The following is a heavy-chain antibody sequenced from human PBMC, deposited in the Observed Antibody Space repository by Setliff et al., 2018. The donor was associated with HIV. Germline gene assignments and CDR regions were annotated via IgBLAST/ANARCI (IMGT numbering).Heavy chain of an antibody. CDR3: ARVSGGMVPNY. CDR1: GGSITRTPYY. Sequence: PSETLSLTCTVSGGSITRTPYYWGWIRQPPGKGLEWIGSIHHSGTAYDNPSLKSRVTISVDPSKNQILLRLSSVTAADTAVYYCARVSGGMVPNYWGQGTLVTVSS. V-gene: IGHV4-39*01. D-gene: IGHD3-10*01. J-gene: IGHJ4*02. CDR2: IHHSGTA.